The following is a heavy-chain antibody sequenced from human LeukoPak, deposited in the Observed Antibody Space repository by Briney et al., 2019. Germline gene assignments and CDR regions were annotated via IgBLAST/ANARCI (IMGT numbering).Heavy chain of an antibody. J-gene: IGHJ3*02. CDR1: GGSISSSCYY. CDR3: ARDWRSRLRYFDWPDAFDI. CDR2: IYYSGST. V-gene: IGHV4-39*07. Sequence: SETLSLTCTVSGGSISSSCYYWGWIRQPPGKGLEWIGSIYYSGSTYYNPSLKSRVTISVDTSKNQFSLKLSSVTAADTAVYYCARDWRSRLRYFDWPDAFDIWGQGTMVTVSS. D-gene: IGHD3-9*01.